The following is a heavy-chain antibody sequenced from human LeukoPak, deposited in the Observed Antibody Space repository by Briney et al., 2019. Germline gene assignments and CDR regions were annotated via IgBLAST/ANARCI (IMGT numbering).Heavy chain of an antibody. Sequence: NPSETLSLTCAVYGGSFSGYYWSWIRQPPGKGLEWIGEINHSGSTNYNPSLKSRVTISVDTSKNQFSLKLSSVTAADTAVYYCARLSSWLDYWGQGTLVTVSS. D-gene: IGHD5-12*01. CDR1: GGSFSGYY. CDR2: INHSGST. CDR3: ARLSSWLDY. V-gene: IGHV4-34*01. J-gene: IGHJ4*02.